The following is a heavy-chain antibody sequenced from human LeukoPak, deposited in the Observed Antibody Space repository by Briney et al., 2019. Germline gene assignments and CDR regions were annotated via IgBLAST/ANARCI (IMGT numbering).Heavy chain of an antibody. CDR1: GFTFSSYA. CDR3: AKGQGYSYGPFDY. V-gene: IGHV3-23*01. J-gene: IGHJ4*02. Sequence: GGSLRLSCAASGFTFSSYAMSWVRQATGKGLEWVSAISGSGGSTYYADSVRGRFTMSRDNSKNTLYLQMNSLRAEDTAVYYCAKGQGYSYGPFDYWGQGTLVTVSS. D-gene: IGHD5-18*01. CDR2: ISGSGGST.